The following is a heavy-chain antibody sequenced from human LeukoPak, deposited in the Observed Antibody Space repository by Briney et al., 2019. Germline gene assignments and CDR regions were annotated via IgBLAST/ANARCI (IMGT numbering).Heavy chain of an antibody. CDR1: GASISRYY. CDR2: ISYSGST. D-gene: IGHD5-24*01. Sequence: SETLSLTCTVSGASISRYYWSWIRQPPGKGLEWIGSISYSGSTNYNPSLKSRVTISVDTSKNQFSLKLSSVTAADTAVYYCASSEMATIWDYWGQGTLVTVSS. CDR3: ASSEMATIWDY. J-gene: IGHJ4*02. V-gene: IGHV4-59*01.